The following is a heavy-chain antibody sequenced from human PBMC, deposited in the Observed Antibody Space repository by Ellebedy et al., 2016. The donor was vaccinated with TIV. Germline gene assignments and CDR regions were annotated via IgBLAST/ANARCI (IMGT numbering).Heavy chain of an antibody. J-gene: IGHJ3*02. V-gene: IGHV3-33*01. Sequence: PGGSLRPSCAASGFTFGSYGIHWVRPAPGKRREWGAVTWFDGNTDDYADFVKCRFTLSRDKSKNIIYLQMNSLRVEDTAVYYCARGNAGDFGGLDIWGQGTEVTVSS. D-gene: IGHD3-16*01. CDR3: ARGNAGDFGGLDI. CDR1: GFTFGSYG. CDR2: TWFDGNTD.